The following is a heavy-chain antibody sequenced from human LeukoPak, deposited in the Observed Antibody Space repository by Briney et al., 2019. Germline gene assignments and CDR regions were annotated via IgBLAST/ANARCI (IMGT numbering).Heavy chain of an antibody. Sequence: GESLKISCKGSGYSFTSYWIAWVRQVPGKGLEWMGIIYPGDSDTRYSPSYQGQVTISADKSISTAYLQWSSLKASDTAMYYCARRQGSSPTGSDYWGQGTLVTVSS. CDR3: ARRQGSSPTGSDY. CDR2: IYPGDSDT. CDR1: GYSFTSYW. J-gene: IGHJ4*02. V-gene: IGHV5-51*01. D-gene: IGHD6-13*01.